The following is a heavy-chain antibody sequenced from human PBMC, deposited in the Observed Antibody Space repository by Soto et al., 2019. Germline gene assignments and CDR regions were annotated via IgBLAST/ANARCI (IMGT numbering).Heavy chain of an antibody. CDR3: ARLLVESWYSSSWYKGSDYYYGMDV. CDR1: GFTFSSYA. V-gene: IGHV3-23*01. Sequence: PGGSLRLSCAASGFTFSSYAMSWVRQAPGKGLEWVSAISGSGGSTYYADSVKGRFTISRDNSKNTLYLQMNSLRAEDTAVYYCARLLVESWYSSSWYKGSDYYYGMDVWGQGTTVTVSS. D-gene: IGHD6-13*01. J-gene: IGHJ6*02. CDR2: ISGSGGST.